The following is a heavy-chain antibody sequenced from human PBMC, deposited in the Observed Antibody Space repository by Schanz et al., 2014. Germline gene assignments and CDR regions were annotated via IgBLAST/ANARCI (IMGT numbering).Heavy chain of an antibody. V-gene: IGHV1-69*01. Sequence: QAQLVQSGAEVKKPGSSVKVSCKASGGTFSSYAVSWVRQAPGQGLEWMGWIIALFGTANYAQKFQGRVTMTADASTSTAYMELRNLRSDDTAVYYCARAKRVGDMDVWGQGTTVTVSS. CDR2: IIALFGTA. D-gene: IGHD3-10*01. CDR1: GGTFSSYA. CDR3: ARAKRVGDMDV. J-gene: IGHJ6*02.